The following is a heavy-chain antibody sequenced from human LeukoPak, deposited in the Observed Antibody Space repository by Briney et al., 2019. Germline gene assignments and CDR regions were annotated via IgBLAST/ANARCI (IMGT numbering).Heavy chain of an antibody. J-gene: IGHJ4*02. CDR1: GFTFSDYW. V-gene: IGHV3-7*01. CDR3: ARGWNYAFRFDY. CDR2: IKQDGSER. D-gene: IGHD1-7*01. Sequence: GGSLRLSCAAPGFTFSDYWMTWVRQAPGKGLEWEAHIKQDGSERYYGDSVKGRFTISRDNTKNLVYLQMNSLGAEDTAVYYCARGWNYAFRFDYWGQGTLVTVSS.